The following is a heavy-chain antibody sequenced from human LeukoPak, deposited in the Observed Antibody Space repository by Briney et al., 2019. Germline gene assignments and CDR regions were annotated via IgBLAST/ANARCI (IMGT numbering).Heavy chain of an antibody. CDR2: IYPGDSDT. Sequence: GESLEISCKGSGYSFTSYWIGWVRQMPGKGLEWMGIIYPGDSDTRYSPSFQGQVTISADKSISTAYLQWSSLKASDTAMYYCARQRKTYYYGSGSYTSNWFDPWGQGTLVTVSS. CDR3: ARQRKTYYYGSGSYTSNWFDP. CDR1: GYSFTSYW. D-gene: IGHD3-10*01. V-gene: IGHV5-51*01. J-gene: IGHJ5*02.